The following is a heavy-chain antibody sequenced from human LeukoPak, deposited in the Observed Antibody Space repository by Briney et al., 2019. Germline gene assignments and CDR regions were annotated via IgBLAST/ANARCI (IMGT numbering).Heavy chain of an antibody. Sequence: SVKVSCKASGGTFSSYAISWVRQAPGQGLEWMGGIIPIFGTANYAQKFQGRVTITADESTSTAYMELSSLRSEDTAVYYCARDSSHTAMGPYGMDVWGKGTTVTVSS. CDR1: GGTFSSYA. CDR2: IIPIFGTA. J-gene: IGHJ6*04. V-gene: IGHV1-69*01. D-gene: IGHD5-18*01. CDR3: ARDSSHTAMGPYGMDV.